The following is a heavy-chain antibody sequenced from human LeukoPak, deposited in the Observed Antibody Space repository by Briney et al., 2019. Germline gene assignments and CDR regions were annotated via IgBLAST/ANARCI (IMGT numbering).Heavy chain of an antibody. Sequence: ASVKVSCKASGYTFSSYGISWVRQAPGQRLEWRGWVSAFNGNTHSAQKLQGRVTMTTDTSTSTAFMELRSLTSDDTAVYYCARTTGTYSPPGDCWGQGTLVTVSS. CDR3: ARTTGTYSPPGDC. J-gene: IGHJ4*02. CDR1: GYTFSSYG. D-gene: IGHD1-26*01. V-gene: IGHV1-18*01. CDR2: VSAFNGNT.